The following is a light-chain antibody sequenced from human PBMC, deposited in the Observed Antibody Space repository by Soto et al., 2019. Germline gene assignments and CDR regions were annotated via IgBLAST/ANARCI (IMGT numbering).Light chain of an antibody. J-gene: IGKJ1*01. CDR1: QDITSY. CDR2: ASS. V-gene: IGKV1-27*01. CDR3: LGYDSAPTWT. Sequence: DIHMTHSPSSLSPSVVYRVTITFLSSQDITSYLAWYQQKPGKVPKLLIYASSTLQSGVPSRFSGSGSGTDFTLTISSLQPEDVATYYCLGYDSAPTWTFGQGTKVDIK.